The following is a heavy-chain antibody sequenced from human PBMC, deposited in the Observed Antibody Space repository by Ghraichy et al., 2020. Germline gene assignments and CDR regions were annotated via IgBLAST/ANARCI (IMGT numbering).Heavy chain of an antibody. J-gene: IGHJ6*02. CDR3: SRAEYSSSSVYYGMDV. CDR1: GFTFSTYA. Sequence: GGSLRLSCEASGFTFSTYAMHWVRQAPGKGLEWVEVISNDGSNKYFADSVKGRFTISRDNSKNTLYLQMNSLRAEDTAVYFCSRAEYSSSSVYYGMDVWGQGTTVTASS. V-gene: IGHV3-30-3*01. CDR2: ISNDGSNK. D-gene: IGHD6-6*01.